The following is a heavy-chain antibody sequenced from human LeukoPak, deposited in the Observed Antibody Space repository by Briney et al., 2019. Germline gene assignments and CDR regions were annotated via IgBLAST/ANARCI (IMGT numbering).Heavy chain of an antibody. J-gene: IGHJ4*02. CDR1: GYSFTSYW. V-gene: IGHV5-51*01. Sequence: GESLKISCKGSGYSFTSYWIGWVRPMPGKGLEWMGIIYPGDSDTRYSPSFQGQVTISADKSISTAYLQWSSLKASDTAMYYCARQAYCGADCFSPYKFDYWGQGTLVTVSS. CDR3: ARQAYCGADCFSPYKFDY. CDR2: IYPGDSDT. D-gene: IGHD2-21*02.